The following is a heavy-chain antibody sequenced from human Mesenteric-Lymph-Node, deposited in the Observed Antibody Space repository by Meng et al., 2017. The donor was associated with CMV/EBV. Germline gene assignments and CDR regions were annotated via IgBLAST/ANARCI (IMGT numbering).Heavy chain of an antibody. V-gene: IGHV4-34*01. CDR1: GGSFSGYY. CDR2: INHSGST. CDR3: ARRLPIFAVVEWFDP. Sequence: SETLSLTCAVYGGSFSGYYWSWIRQPPGKGLEWIGEINHSGSTNYNPSLKSRVTIPVDTSKNQFSLKLSSVTAADTAVSYYARRLPIFAVVEWFDPWGQGTLVTVSS. D-gene: IGHD3-9*01. J-gene: IGHJ5*02.